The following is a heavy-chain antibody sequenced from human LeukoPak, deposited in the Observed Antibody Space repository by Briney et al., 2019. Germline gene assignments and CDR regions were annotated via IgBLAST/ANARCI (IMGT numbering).Heavy chain of an antibody. CDR3: AKDREGGLDY. CDR1: GFTFSSYG. D-gene: IGHD3-10*01. V-gene: IGHV3-30*18. Sequence: PGGSLRLSCAASGFTFSSYGMHWARQAPGKGLEWVAVISYDGSNKYYADSVKGRFTISRDNSKNTLYLQMNSLRAEDTAVYYCAKDREGGLDYWGQGTLVTVSS. J-gene: IGHJ4*02. CDR2: ISYDGSNK.